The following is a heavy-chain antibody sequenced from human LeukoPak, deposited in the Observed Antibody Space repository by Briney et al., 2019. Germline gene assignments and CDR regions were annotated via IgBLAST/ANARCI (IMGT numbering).Heavy chain of an antibody. CDR3: AREGAKRRDGYNYFDY. Sequence: AGGSLRLSCAASGFTFSDYYMSWIRQAPGKGLEWVSYISSSGSTIYYADSVKGRFTISRDNSKNTLYLQMNSLRAEDTAVYYCAREGAKRRDGYNYFDYWGQGTLVTVSS. CDR2: ISSSGSTI. V-gene: IGHV3-11*04. J-gene: IGHJ4*02. D-gene: IGHD5-24*01. CDR1: GFTFSDYY.